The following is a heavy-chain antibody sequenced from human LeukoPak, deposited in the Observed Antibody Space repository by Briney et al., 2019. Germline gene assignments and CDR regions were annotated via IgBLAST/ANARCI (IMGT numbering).Heavy chain of an antibody. CDR1: GYTFTGYY. V-gene: IGHV1-2*02. Sequence: GASVKVSCKASGYTFTGYYMHWVRQAPGQGLEWMGWINPNSGGTNYAQKFQGRVTMTRDTSISTAYMELSRLRSDDTAVYYCARVVRGVIITSYFDYWAREPWSPSPQ. D-gene: IGHD3-10*01. CDR2: INPNSGGT. J-gene: IGHJ4*02. CDR3: ARVVRGVIITSYFDY.